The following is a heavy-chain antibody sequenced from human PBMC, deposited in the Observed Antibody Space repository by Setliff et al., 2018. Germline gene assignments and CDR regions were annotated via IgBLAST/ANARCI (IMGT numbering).Heavy chain of an antibody. D-gene: IGHD1-26*01. Sequence: GASVKVSCKASGGTFTNYGVSWVRQAPGQGREWMGGTSPLFGTTDYAQKFQGRVTMTKDTSTSTAYMELRSLRPDDTAVYYCVRDLGQWALDFWGQGTLVTVSS. J-gene: IGHJ4*02. CDR1: GGTFTNYG. CDR3: VRDLGQWALDF. V-gene: IGHV1-69*05. CDR2: TSPLFGTT.